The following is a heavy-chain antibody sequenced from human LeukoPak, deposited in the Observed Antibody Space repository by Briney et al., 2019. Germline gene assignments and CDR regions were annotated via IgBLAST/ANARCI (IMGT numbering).Heavy chain of an antibody. Sequence: ASVKVSCKASGYTFTSYGISWVRQAPGQGLEWMGWISAYNGNTNYAQKLQGRVTMTTDTSTSTAYMELRSLRSDDTAVYYCASPYYDSSGYPYDAFDIWGQGTMVTVSS. CDR3: ASPYYDSSGYPYDAFDI. CDR2: ISAYNGNT. D-gene: IGHD3-22*01. V-gene: IGHV1-18*01. J-gene: IGHJ3*02. CDR1: GYTFTSYG.